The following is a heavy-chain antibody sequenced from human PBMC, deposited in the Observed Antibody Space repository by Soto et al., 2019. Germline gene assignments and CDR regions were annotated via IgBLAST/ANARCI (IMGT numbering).Heavy chain of an antibody. CDR3: ATAPPTVTTNYYYYMDV. CDR1: GFTVSSNY. J-gene: IGHJ6*03. CDR2: IYSGGST. D-gene: IGHD4-17*01. Sequence: EVQLVESGGGLVQPGGSPRLSCAASGFTVSSNYMSWVRQAPGKGLEWVSVIYSGGSTYYADSVKGRFTISRDNSKNTLYLQMNSLRAEDTAVYYCATAPPTVTTNYYYYMDVWGKGTTVTVSS. V-gene: IGHV3-66*01.